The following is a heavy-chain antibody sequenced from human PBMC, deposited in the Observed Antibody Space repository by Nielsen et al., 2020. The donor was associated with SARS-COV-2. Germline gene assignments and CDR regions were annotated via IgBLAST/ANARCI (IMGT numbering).Heavy chain of an antibody. Sequence: SETLSLTCTVSGGSISNDYWNWIRQPPGKGLEWIGFIYYSGSTNYNPSLKSRVTISVDTSKNQFSLRLTSVTAADTAVYYCARIGPLDAFDFWGQGTRVTVSS. CDR2: IYYSGST. CDR1: GGSISNDY. V-gene: IGHV4-59*08. J-gene: IGHJ3*01. CDR3: ARIGPLDAFDF.